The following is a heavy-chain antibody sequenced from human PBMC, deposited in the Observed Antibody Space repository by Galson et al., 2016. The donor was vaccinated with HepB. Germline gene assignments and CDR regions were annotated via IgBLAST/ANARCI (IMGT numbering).Heavy chain of an antibody. CDR3: AREGTGSSSFIYYDNGMDV. D-gene: IGHD6-13*01. CDR2: ITSRSTAI. Sequence: SLRLSCAASGFTLSSYSMNWVRQTPGKGLEWVSYITSRSTAIYYADSVKGRLTISRDKARNSLYLQMNSLRAEDTAVYYCAREGTGSSSFIYYDNGMDVWGQGTTVTLSS. V-gene: IGHV3-48*01. CDR1: GFTLSSYS. J-gene: IGHJ6*01.